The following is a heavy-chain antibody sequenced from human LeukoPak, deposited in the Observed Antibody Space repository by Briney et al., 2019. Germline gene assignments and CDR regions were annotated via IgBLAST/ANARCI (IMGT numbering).Heavy chain of an antibody. CDR3: ARDFGRGDYYDTSGYPDY. CDR1: GYTFTGCY. CDR2: INSKSGGT. V-gene: IGHV1-2*02. D-gene: IGHD3-22*01. J-gene: IGHJ4*02. Sequence: ASVKVSCKASGYTFTGCYMHWVRQAPGQGLEWMGWINSKSGGTNYAQKFQGRVSMTRDTSISTAYMELSRLRSDDTAVYYCARDFGRGDYYDTSGYPDYWGQGTLVTVSS.